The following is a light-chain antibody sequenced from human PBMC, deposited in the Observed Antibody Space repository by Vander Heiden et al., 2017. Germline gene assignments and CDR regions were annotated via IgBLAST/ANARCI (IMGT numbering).Light chain of an antibody. J-gene: IGKJ3*01. V-gene: IGKV1-27*01. CDR1: QGISNY. CDR2: AAY. CDR3: QKYNTGVT. Sequence: EIQMTQSPSPRSASVGDTPTTTAGASQGISNYVAWYQQRPEQVPKLLIYAAYTLQSGLPSRFSGGGSGTDFTLTISGLQPEDVATYYCQKYNTGVTFGPGTKVDLK.